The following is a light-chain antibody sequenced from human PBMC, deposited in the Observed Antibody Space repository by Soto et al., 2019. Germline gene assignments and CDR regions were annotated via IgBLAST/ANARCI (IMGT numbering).Light chain of an antibody. Sequence: QSALTQPASVSGSPGQSITISCTGTSSGVGGYNYVSWYQHHPGKAPKLTIYDVTNRPSGVSNPFSGSKSGNTASLTISGLQPEDEADYYCSSYTTSNTRQIVFGTGTKVTVL. CDR2: DVT. J-gene: IGLJ1*01. CDR1: SSGVGGYNY. CDR3: SSYTTSNTRQIV. V-gene: IGLV2-14*03.